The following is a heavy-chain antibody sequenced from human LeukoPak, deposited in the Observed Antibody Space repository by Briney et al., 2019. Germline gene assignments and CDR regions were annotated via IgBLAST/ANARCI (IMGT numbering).Heavy chain of an antibody. CDR1: GLTVSSNH. V-gene: IGHV3-30*03. Sequence: QAGGSLRLSCAASGLTVSSNHMSWVRQAPGKGLEWVTAISDDETYKFYADSVKGRFTISRDNSKNTLYLQMNSLRAEDTAVYYCAREAVDTAMVLDYWGQGTLVIVSS. CDR3: AREAVDTAMVLDY. D-gene: IGHD5-18*01. J-gene: IGHJ4*02. CDR2: ISDDETYK.